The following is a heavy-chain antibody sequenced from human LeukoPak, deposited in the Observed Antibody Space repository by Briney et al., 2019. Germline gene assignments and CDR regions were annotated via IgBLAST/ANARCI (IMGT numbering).Heavy chain of an antibody. D-gene: IGHD1-1*01. CDR1: GYTFTGYY. V-gene: IGHV1-2*06. CDR3: ARVDSTAD. CDR2: INPNRGGT. Sequence: ASVKVSCKASGYTFTGYYMHWVRQAPGQGREGMGRINPNRGGTNYAQKFQGRVTMTRDTSISTAYMQLSRLRSDDTAVYYCARVDSTADWGQGTLVTVYS. J-gene: IGHJ4*02.